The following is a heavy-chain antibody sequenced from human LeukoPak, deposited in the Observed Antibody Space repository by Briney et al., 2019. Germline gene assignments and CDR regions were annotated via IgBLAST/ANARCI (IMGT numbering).Heavy chain of an antibody. CDR2: ISRSGSST. CDR1: GFTFSSYS. V-gene: IGHV3-48*02. Sequence: GGSLRLSCAASGFTFSSYSMNWVRQAPGKGLEWVSYISRSGSSTYYADSAEGRFIISRDNAKNSLYLQMNGLRDEDTAVYYCASSGITMVRGVIISPHGMDVWGQGTPVTVSS. CDR3: ASSGITMVRGVIISPHGMDV. J-gene: IGHJ6*02. D-gene: IGHD3-10*01.